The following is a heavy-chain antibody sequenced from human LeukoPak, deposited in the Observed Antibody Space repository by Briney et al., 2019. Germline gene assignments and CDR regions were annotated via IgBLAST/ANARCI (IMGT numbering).Heavy chain of an antibody. CDR3: ARDKVVGPTKFDS. D-gene: IGHD1-26*01. V-gene: IGHV3-7*01. Sequence: GGSLRLSCAASGFSFSIYGMSWVRQAPGKGLEWVANIKQDGGEIYYVDSVKGRFTISRDNAKNSVYLHMNSLRAEDTAVYYCARDKVVGPTKFDSWGQGTLVTVSS. J-gene: IGHJ5*01. CDR2: IKQDGGEI. CDR1: GFSFSIYG.